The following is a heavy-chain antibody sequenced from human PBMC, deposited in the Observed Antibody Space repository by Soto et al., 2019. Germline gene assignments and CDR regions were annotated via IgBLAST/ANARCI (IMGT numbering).Heavy chain of an antibody. CDR2: ISYSGST. CDR3: ARGSDGDYSDY. CDR1: GGSGGNYY. Sequence: SETLSLTCTVSGGSGGNYYWSWIRQPPGKGLEWIGYISYSGSTNYNPSLKSRGTISQDTSKKQFSLKLSSVTAADTAVYYCARGSDGDYSDYWGRGTLVTVSS. V-gene: IGHV4-59*02. D-gene: IGHD3-16*01. J-gene: IGHJ4*02.